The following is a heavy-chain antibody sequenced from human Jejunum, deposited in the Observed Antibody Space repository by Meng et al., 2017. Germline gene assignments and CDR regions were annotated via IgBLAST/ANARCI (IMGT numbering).Heavy chain of an antibody. Sequence: QVQPQNWGAGMLKPSETLSLTCAVVGESFSGYYWNWLRQSPGKGLEWIGQITYTGVVAYNPSLKSRVTIFVDTPKRQFSLNLTSVTAADTAVYYCARVLALIDSWGQGTLVTVSS. CDR3: ARVLALIDS. V-gene: IGHV4-34*02. CDR2: ITYTGVV. J-gene: IGHJ4*02. D-gene: IGHD3-3*02. CDR1: GESFSGYY.